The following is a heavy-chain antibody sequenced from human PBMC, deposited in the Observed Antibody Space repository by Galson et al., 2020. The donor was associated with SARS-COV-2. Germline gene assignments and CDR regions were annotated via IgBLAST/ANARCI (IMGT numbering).Heavy chain of an antibody. V-gene: IGHV3-21*01. J-gene: IGHJ4*02. CDR2: ISSSSSYI. CDR3: ARGEYDSSGYVLECDY. CDR1: GFTFSSYS. D-gene: IGHD3-22*01. Sequence: KLGESLKISCAASGFTFSSYSMNWVRQAPGKGLEWVSSISSSSSYIYYADSVKGRFTISRDNAKNSLYLQMNSLRAEDTAVYYCARGEYDSSGYVLECDYGSQGTLVIGSS.